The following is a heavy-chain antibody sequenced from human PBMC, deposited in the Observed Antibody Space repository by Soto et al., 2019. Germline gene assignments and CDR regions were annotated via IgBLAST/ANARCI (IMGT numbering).Heavy chain of an antibody. J-gene: IGHJ6*01. CDR3: TRDTVRGGQCEPRHKPPCRGAQSYQ. Sequence: PGGSLRLSCTASGFTFGDYAMSWVRQAPGKGLEWVGFIRSKAYGGTTEYAASVKGRFTISRDDSKSIAYLQMNSLKTEDTAVYYCTRDTVRGGQCEPRHKPPCRGAQSYQGALGT. CDR1: GFTFGDYA. CDR2: IRSKAYGGTT. D-gene: IGHD1-26*01. V-gene: IGHV3-49*04.